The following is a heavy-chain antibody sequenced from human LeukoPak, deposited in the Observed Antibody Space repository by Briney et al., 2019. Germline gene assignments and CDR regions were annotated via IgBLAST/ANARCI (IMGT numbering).Heavy chain of an antibody. J-gene: IGHJ5*02. CDR1: GGSFIGYY. CDR3: ATNPGGYCSSTNCYGEAP. Sequence: SETLSLTCAVCGGSFIGYYWSWIRQPPGKGLEWIGEINHSGSTNYNPSLKSRVTISVDTPRNQFSLKLSSVTAADTAVYYCATNPGGYCSSTNCYGEAPWGQGTLVTVSS. V-gene: IGHV4-34*01. CDR2: INHSGST. D-gene: IGHD2-2*01.